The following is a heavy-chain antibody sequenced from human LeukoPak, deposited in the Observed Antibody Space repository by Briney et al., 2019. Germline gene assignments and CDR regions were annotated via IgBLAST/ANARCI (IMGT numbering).Heavy chain of an antibody. V-gene: IGHV3-23*01. CDR3: AKCGSGYGTADS. CDR1: GFTFSSYA. CDR2: ISGSGGST. Sequence: GGSLRLSCAASGFTFSSYAMSWVRRAPGKGLEWVSAISGSGGSTYYADSVKGRFTISRDNSKNTLYLQMNSLRAEDTAVYYCAKCGSGYGTADSWGQGTLVTVSS. D-gene: IGHD5-12*01. J-gene: IGHJ4*02.